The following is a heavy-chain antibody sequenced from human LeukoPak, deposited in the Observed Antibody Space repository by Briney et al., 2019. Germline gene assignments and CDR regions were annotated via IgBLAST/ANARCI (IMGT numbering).Heavy chain of an antibody. CDR2: FDPEDGET. D-gene: IGHD6-13*01. V-gene: IGHV1-24*01. Sequence: ASVKVSCKVSGYTLTELSMHWVRQAPGKGLEWMGGFDPEDGETIYAQKFQGRVTMTEDTSTDTAYMELSSLRSEDMAVYYCATEWGIAAAGTFDYWGQGTLVTVSS. J-gene: IGHJ4*02. CDR3: ATEWGIAAAGTFDY. CDR1: GYTLTELS.